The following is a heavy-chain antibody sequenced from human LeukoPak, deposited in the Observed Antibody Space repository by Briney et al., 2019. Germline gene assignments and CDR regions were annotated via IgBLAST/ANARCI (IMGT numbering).Heavy chain of an antibody. CDR2: IKQDGSEK. J-gene: IGHJ6*02. Sequence: PGGSLRLSCAASGFTFSSYGMHWVRQAPGKGLEWVANIKQDGSEKYYVDSVKGRFTISRDNAKNSLYLQMNSLRAEDTAVYYCARDLTYSSSSGYYYYYGMDVWGQGTTVTVSS. D-gene: IGHD6-13*01. V-gene: IGHV3-7*01. CDR3: ARDLTYSSSSGYYYYYGMDV. CDR1: GFTFSSYG.